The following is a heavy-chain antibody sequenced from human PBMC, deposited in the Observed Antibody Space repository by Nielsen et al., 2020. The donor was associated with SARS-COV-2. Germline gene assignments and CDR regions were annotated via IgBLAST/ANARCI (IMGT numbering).Heavy chain of an antibody. V-gene: IGHV3-13*04. J-gene: IGHJ4*02. CDR1: GFKFSSYD. Sequence: GESLKISCAASGFKFSSYDMHWVRQATGKGLEWVSSIDSSGYTYYEGSVKGRFTISRDNAKNSLYLQMNSLRAEDTALYYCAKDVSPFLEWLLHWGQGTLVTVSS. CDR3: AKDVSPFLEWLLH. D-gene: IGHD3-3*01. CDR2: IDSSGYT.